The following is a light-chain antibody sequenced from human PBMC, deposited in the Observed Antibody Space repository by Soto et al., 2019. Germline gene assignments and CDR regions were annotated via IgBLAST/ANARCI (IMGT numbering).Light chain of an antibody. J-gene: IGLJ1*01. V-gene: IGLV2-23*01. Sequence: QSALTQPASVSGSPGQSITISCTGTSSDVGSYNLVSWYQQHPGKAPKLMIYEGSKRPSGVSNRFSGSKSGNTASLTISGLQAEDEADYYCCTYADSSTFYVFGTGTKDTDL. CDR3: CTYADSSTFYV. CDR2: EGS. CDR1: SSDVGSYNL.